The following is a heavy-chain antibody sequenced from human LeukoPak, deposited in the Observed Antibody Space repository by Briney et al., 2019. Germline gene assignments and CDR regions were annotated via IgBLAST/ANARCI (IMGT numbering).Heavy chain of an antibody. CDR1: GYTFTGYY. CDR2: INPNSGGT. CDR3: ARDTAMVTYWFDP. Sequence: ASVKVSCKASGYTFTGYYIHWVRQAPGQGLEWMGWINPNSGGTNYAQKFQGRVTMTRGTSISTPYMELTRLRSDDTAVYYCARDTAMVTYWFDPWGQGTLVTVSS. J-gene: IGHJ5*02. V-gene: IGHV1-2*02. D-gene: IGHD5-18*01.